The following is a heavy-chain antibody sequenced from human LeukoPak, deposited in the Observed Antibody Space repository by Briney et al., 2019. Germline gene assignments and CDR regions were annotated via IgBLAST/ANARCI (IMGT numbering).Heavy chain of an antibody. CDR3: ARDRAHYYDSSAFDI. Sequence: SVKVSCKASGGTFSSYAISWVRQAPGQGLEWMGRIIPIFGTANYAQKFQGRVTITTDESTSTAYMELSSLRSEDTAVYYCARDRAHYYDSSAFDIWGQGKRVTVSA. CDR1: GGTFSSYA. J-gene: IGHJ3*02. V-gene: IGHV1-69*05. CDR2: IIPIFGTA. D-gene: IGHD3-22*01.